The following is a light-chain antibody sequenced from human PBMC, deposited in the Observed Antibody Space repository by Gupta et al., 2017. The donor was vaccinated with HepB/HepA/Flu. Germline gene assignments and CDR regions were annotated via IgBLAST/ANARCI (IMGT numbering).Light chain of an antibody. CDR1: NIGSQS. J-gene: IGLJ3*02. Sequence: QTQPQSESVAPGKTARITCGGNNIGSQSVHWYQQKPGQAPVLVIYYDSDRPSGIPERFSGSNSGNTATLTISRVEAGDEADYYCQVWDSSSDHWVFGGGTKLTVL. V-gene: IGLV3-21*04. CDR3: QVWDSSSDHWV. CDR2: YDS.